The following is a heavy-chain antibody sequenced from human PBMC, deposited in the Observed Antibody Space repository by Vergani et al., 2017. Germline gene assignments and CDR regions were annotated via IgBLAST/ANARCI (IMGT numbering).Heavy chain of an antibody. CDR3: ARANDYGDYPPFGY. J-gene: IGHJ4*02. CDR2: INPNSGGT. CDR1: GYTFTGYY. D-gene: IGHD4-17*01. V-gene: IGHV1-2*02. Sequence: QVQLVQSGAEVKKPGASVKVSCKASGYTFTGYYMHWVRQAPGQGLEWMGWINPNSGGTNYAQKFQGRVTMTRDTSTSTVYMELSSLRSEDTAVYYCARANDYGDYPPFGYWGQGTLVTVSS.